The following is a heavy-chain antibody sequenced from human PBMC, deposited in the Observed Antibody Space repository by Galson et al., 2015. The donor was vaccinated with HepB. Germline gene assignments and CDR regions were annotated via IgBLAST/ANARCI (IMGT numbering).Heavy chain of an antibody. Sequence: SVKVSCKASGYTFTSYGISWVRQAPGQGLEWMGWISAYNGNTNYAQKLQGRVTMTTDTSTSTAYMELRSLRSDDTAVYYCARIDIVVVPAAIRGYYYYYGMDVWGQGTTVTVSS. CDR1: GYTFTSYG. CDR2: ISAYNGNT. CDR3: ARIDIVVVPAAIRGYYYYYGMDV. V-gene: IGHV1-18*04. J-gene: IGHJ6*02. D-gene: IGHD2-2*02.